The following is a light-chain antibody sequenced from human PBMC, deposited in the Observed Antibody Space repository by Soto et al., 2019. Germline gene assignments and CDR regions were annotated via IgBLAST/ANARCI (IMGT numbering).Light chain of an antibody. CDR1: QSVTSSN. V-gene: IGKV3-20*01. Sequence: IVLTQSPGTLSVSPGETVTLSCRASQSVTSSNFPWYQQKPGQAPRLLIYGASYRATGIADKFTGGGSGADFSLTISRLEPEDFAVYFCQHYGASQYTFGQGTKLEIK. CDR2: GAS. CDR3: QHYGASQYT. J-gene: IGKJ2*01.